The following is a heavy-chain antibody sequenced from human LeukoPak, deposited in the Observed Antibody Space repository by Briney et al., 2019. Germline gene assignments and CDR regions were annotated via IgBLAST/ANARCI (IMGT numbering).Heavy chain of an antibody. Sequence: GGSLRLSCAASGFTFSSYAMSWVRQTPGRGLEWVSAVSGGGDSTYYRDSAKGRFTISRDNSKNTLYLQMNSLRAEDTAVYYCAKDVRRVYYGCLDSWGQGTLVTVSS. J-gene: IGHJ4*02. CDR1: GFTFSSYA. D-gene: IGHD5/OR15-5a*01. CDR3: AKDVRRVYYGCLDS. CDR2: VSGGGDST. V-gene: IGHV3-23*01.